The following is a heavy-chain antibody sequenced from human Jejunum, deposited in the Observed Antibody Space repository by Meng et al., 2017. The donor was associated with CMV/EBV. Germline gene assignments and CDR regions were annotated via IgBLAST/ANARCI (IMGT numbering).Heavy chain of an antibody. V-gene: IGHV3-21*01. CDR1: TVSSDS. CDR3: ARDLGPQIVVVSSPGY. D-gene: IGHD3-22*01. CDR2: ITSSSSYI. Sequence: TVSSDSMNSVRHAPVKGLEWVSSITSSSSYIYYADSVKGRFTISRDNAKNSLYLQMNSLRAEDTAVYYCARDLGPQIVVVSSPGYWGQGTLVTVSS. J-gene: IGHJ4*02.